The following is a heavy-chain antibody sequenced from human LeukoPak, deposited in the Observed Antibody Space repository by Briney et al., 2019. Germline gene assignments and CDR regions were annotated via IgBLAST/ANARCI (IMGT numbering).Heavy chain of an antibody. Sequence: SETLSLTCAVYGGSFSGYYWSWIRQPPGQGLEWIGEINHSGSTNYNPSLKSRVTISVDTSKNQFSLKLSSVTAADTAVYYCARSRRITIFGVVILFDYWGQGTLVTVSS. CDR2: INHSGST. J-gene: IGHJ4*02. CDR1: GGSFSGYY. V-gene: IGHV4-34*01. CDR3: ARSRRITIFGVVILFDY. D-gene: IGHD3-3*01.